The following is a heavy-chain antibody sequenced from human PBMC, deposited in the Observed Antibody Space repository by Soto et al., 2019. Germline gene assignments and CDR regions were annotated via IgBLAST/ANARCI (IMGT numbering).Heavy chain of an antibody. CDR3: ARGDITGIVYFDY. Sequence: SETLSLTCTVSGGSISSGGYYWSWIRQHPGKGLEWIGYIYYSGSTYYNPSLKSRVTISVDTSKNQFSLKLSSVTAADTAVYYCARGDITGIVYFDYWGQGTLVTVSS. CDR1: GGSISSGGYY. V-gene: IGHV4-31*03. D-gene: IGHD1-20*01. CDR2: IYYSGST. J-gene: IGHJ4*02.